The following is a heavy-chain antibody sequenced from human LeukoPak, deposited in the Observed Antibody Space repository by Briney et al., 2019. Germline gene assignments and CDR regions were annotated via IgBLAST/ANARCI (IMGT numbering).Heavy chain of an antibody. D-gene: IGHD3/OR15-3a*01. Sequence: GGSLRLSCAASGFSFNSHSMNWVRQAPGQGLEWVSYISSGSSTIYYADSVKGRFTISRDSAKNSLYPQMNSLRDEDTAVYYCAREQVPLGTGIDYWGQGTLVTVSS. J-gene: IGHJ4*02. CDR1: GFSFNSHS. CDR3: AREQVPLGTGIDY. CDR2: ISSGSSTI. V-gene: IGHV3-48*02.